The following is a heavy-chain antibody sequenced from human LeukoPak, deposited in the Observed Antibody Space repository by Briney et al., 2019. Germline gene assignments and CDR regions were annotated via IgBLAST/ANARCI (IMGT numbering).Heavy chain of an antibody. CDR1: GFTFSDFS. D-gene: IGHD2-8*01. CDR3: TSLIGDY. J-gene: IGHJ4*02. V-gene: IGHV3-72*01. CDR2: IRDKANSYST. Sequence: GGSLRLSCAASGFTFSDFSMDWVRPAPGKGLEWVGRIRDKANSYSTEYAASVKGRFTISRDDSKNSLYLQMNSLKTEDTAVYHCTSLIGDYWGLGTLVTVSS.